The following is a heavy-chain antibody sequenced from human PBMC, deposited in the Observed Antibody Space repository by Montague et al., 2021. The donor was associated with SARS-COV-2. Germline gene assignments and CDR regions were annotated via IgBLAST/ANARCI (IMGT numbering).Heavy chain of an antibody. D-gene: IGHD2-21*02. V-gene: IGHV3-23*01. J-gene: IGHJ4*02. CDR1: GFTFSTYA. Sequence: SLRLSCAASGFTFSTYAMNWVRQAPGKGLEWVSGISGSGGGTLYADSVKGRFTISRDDSKNTLYLQMNSLRAEDTAVYFCAKGSLPRDFVLHYWGQGTLVTVSS. CDR3: AKGSLPRDFVLHY. CDR2: ISGSGGGT.